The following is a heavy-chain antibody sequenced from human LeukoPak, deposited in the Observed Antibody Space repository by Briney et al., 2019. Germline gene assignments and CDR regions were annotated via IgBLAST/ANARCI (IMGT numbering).Heavy chain of an antibody. Sequence: ASVKVSCKASGFTFTSYGFTWVRQAPGQGLEWMGWISAYNGNTNYAQNFQGRVTMTTDTSTTTVYMKLRSLRSDDTAVYYCARGGRDGMDVWGQGTTVTVSS. CDR1: GFTFTSYG. D-gene: IGHD3-16*01. CDR2: ISAYNGNT. CDR3: ARGGRDGMDV. V-gene: IGHV1-18*01. J-gene: IGHJ6*02.